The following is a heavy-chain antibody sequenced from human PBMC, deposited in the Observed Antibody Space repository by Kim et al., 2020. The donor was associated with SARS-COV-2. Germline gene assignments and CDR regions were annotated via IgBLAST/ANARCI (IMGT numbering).Heavy chain of an antibody. Sequence: GGSLRLSCAASGFTFSSYGMHWVRQAPGKGLEWVAVISYDGSNKYYADSVKGRFTISRDNSKNTLYLQMNSLRAEDTAVYYCAKVKFSSSWSGYYFDYWGQGTLVTVSS. CDR2: ISYDGSNK. D-gene: IGHD6-13*01. CDR1: GFTFSSYG. CDR3: AKVKFSSSWSGYYFDY. V-gene: IGHV3-30*18. J-gene: IGHJ4*02.